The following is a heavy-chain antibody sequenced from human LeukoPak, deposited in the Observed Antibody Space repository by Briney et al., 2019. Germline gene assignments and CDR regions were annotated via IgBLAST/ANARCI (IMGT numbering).Heavy chain of an antibody. CDR3: AKGRNYYGSQKGYFDY. J-gene: IGHJ4*02. V-gene: IGHV3-30*02. Sequence: GGTLRLSCAASGFTFSGFAMSWIRQAPGKGLEWVAFIRYDGSNKYYADSVKGRFTISRDNSKNTLYLQMNSLRAEDTAVYYCAKGRNYYGSQKGYFDYWGQGTLVTVSS. CDR1: GFTFSGFA. CDR2: IRYDGSNK. D-gene: IGHD3-10*01.